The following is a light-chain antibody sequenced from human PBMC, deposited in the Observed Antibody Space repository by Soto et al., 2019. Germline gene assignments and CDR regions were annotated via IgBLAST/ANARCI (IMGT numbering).Light chain of an antibody. Sequence: DIQMTQSPSTLSASVGDRVTITCRASQSISSWLDWYQQKPGKAPKLLIYYASSLESGGPSRFSGSGSGTEFTLTIGSLQPDAFAPSYGQQYNSYSSLTFGVGTKVEIK. V-gene: IGKV1-5*01. J-gene: IGKJ4*01. CDR2: YAS. CDR3: QQYNSYSSLT. CDR1: QSISSW.